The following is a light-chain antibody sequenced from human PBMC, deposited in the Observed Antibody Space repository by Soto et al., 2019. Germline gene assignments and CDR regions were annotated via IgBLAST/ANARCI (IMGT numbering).Light chain of an antibody. V-gene: IGLV2-14*03. J-gene: IGLJ1*01. CDR3: SSYTTRNTEV. Sequence: QSVLTQPASVSGSPGQSISISCIGTSSDVGAFNYVSWYQHHPGKAPQLIIYDVTSRPSGVSNRFSASKSGNTASLTISGLQAEDVADYYCSSYTTRNTEVFGTGTKVTVL. CDR2: DVT. CDR1: SSDVGAFNY.